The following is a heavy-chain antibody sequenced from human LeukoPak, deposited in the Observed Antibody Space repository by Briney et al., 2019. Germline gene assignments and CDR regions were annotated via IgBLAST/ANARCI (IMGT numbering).Heavy chain of an antibody. J-gene: IGHJ6*03. D-gene: IGHD6-6*01. V-gene: IGHV3-11*01. CDR3: ARLRSSSFYYYYMDV. CDR2: ISSSGGTI. Sequence: GGSLRLSCAASGFTFSDYYMSWIRQAPGKGLEWVSYISSSGGTIYYADSVKGRFTIPRDNAKNSLYLQMNSLRVEDTAVYYCARLRSSSFYYYYMDVWGKGTTVTVSS. CDR1: GFTFSDYY.